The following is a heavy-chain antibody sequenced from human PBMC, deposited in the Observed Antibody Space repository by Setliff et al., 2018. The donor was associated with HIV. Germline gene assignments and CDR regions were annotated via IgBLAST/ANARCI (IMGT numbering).Heavy chain of an antibody. CDR2: IQYSGST. CDR3: AFSKQMATMAFDY. V-gene: IGHV4-59*04. Sequence: SETLSLTCTVSGDSIINYYWSWIRQPAGKGLEWIAYIQYSGSTYYNPSLKSRVTISVDTSKNQFSLKLSSVTAADTAVYYCAFSKQMATMAFDYWGQGALVTVSS. CDR1: GDSIINYY. D-gene: IGHD5-12*01. J-gene: IGHJ4*02.